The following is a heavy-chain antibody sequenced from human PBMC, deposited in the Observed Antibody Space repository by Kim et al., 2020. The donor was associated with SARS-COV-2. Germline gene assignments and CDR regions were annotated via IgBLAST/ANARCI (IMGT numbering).Heavy chain of an antibody. D-gene: IGHD5-18*01. CDR3: AKNSGHSLYFFDS. V-gene: IGHV1-3*01. J-gene: IGHJ4*02. Sequence: YSQKVQGRVTITRDTSASKVYMELNGLKSEDSAVYYCAKNSGHSLYFFDSWGQGTLVTVSS.